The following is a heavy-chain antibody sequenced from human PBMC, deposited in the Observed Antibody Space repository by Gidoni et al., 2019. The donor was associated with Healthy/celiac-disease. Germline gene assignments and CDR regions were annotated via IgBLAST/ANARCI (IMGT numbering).Heavy chain of an antibody. Sequence: QVQLQQSGAGLLKPSETLSLTCAVYGGSFSGDHWRWSRQSPGKGMGWMGEINHSGSTNYNPSLKSRVTISVDTSTNHFSLKLSSLTAADTAVYYCAGDFKGVFIRVGSSYFDYWGQGTLVTVSS. CDR3: AGDFKGVFIRVGSSYFDY. J-gene: IGHJ4*02. CDR1: GGSFSGDH. D-gene: IGHD3-3*01. V-gene: IGHV4-34*01. CDR2: INHSGST.